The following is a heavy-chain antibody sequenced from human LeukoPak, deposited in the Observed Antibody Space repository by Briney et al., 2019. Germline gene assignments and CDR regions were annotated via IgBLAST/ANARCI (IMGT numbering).Heavy chain of an antibody. V-gene: IGHV4-59*08. CDR3: ARGGSGYSLDY. Sequence: SETLSLTCTVSGGSISSYYWSWIRQPPGKGLEWIGYIYYSGSTNYNPSLKSRVTISVDTSKNQFSLKLNSVTAADTAVFYCARGGSGYSLDYWGQGTPGTVSS. D-gene: IGHD3-22*01. CDR2: IYYSGST. J-gene: IGHJ4*02. CDR1: GGSISSYY.